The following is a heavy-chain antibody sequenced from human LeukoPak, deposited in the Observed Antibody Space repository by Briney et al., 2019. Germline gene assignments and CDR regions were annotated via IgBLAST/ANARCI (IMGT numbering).Heavy chain of an antibody. D-gene: IGHD6-19*01. CDR1: GFTVSSNY. V-gene: IGHV3-53*01. CDR3: GSPIYTSGPFNY. Sequence: GGSLRLSCAASGFTVSSNYMSWVRQAPGKRLELVSVMYNTSSTYYADYVKGRFTISRDNSKNMLYLQMNSLRAEDTAVYSCGSPIYTSGPFNYWGQGTLVIVSS. J-gene: IGHJ4*02. CDR2: MYNTSST.